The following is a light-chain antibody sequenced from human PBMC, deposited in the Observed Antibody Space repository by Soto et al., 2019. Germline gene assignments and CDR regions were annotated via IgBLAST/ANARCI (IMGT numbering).Light chain of an antibody. CDR1: QSLSSRY. CDR3: NQYSSSPPP. J-gene: IGKJ4*01. V-gene: IGKV3-20*01. Sequence: EIVLTQSPGTLSLSPGDRATLSCRASQSLSSRYLAWYRHKPGQAPGLLIYGAYNRATRIPDRSSGSGSGTDFTLTIRRPEPDDFAVYYCNQYSSSPPPFGGGTKVEIK. CDR2: GAY.